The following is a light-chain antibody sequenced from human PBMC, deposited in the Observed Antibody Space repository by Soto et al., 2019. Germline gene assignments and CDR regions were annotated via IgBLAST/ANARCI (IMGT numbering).Light chain of an antibody. CDR1: SSNIGTPYD. CDR3: QSYDSSLSGYVI. CDR2: GNS. Sequence: QSVLTQPPSVSGAPGQRVTISCTGSSSNIGTPYDVHWYQQLPGTAPKLLIYGNSNRPSGVPDRFSGSKSGTSASLAITGLQAEDEADYCQSYDSSLSGYVIFGGGTQLTVL. V-gene: IGLV1-40*01. J-gene: IGLJ2*01.